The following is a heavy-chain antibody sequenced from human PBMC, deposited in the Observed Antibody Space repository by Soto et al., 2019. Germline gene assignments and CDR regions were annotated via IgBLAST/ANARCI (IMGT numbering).Heavy chain of an antibody. Sequence: GGSLRLSCAASGFTFSSYAMSWVRQAPGKGLEWVSAISGSGGSTYYADSVKGRFTISRDNSKNTLYLQMNSLRAEDTAVYYCAKENRVVVVVAATRWFDPWGQGTLVTVSS. CDR2: ISGSGGST. V-gene: IGHV3-23*01. CDR3: AKENRVVVVVAATRWFDP. CDR1: GFTFSSYA. J-gene: IGHJ5*02. D-gene: IGHD2-15*01.